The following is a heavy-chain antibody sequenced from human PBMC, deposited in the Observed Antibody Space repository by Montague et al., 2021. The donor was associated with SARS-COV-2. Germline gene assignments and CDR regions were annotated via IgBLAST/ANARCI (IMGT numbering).Heavy chain of an antibody. D-gene: IGHD1-26*01. Sequence: TLSLTCTVSGDSIISGFHFWSWIRQHPEKGLEWIGYIYFSGSSLYNPSLNSRVTMSVVTSMSQFSLNLRSVTAADTAIYYCARQVAATTAFDSWGQGTLVSVSS. CDR2: IYFSGSS. J-gene: IGHJ4*02. CDR1: GDSIISGFHF. V-gene: IGHV4-31*03. CDR3: ARQVAATTAFDS.